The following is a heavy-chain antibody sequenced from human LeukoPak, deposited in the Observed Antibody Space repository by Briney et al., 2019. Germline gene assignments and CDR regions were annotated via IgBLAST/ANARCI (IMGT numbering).Heavy chain of an antibody. CDR1: GYSFTAYH. D-gene: IGHD3-10*01. Sequence: GASVKVSCKASGYSFTAYHMHWVRQAPGQGLEWMGWINPNSGGTNYAQKFQGRVTMTRDTSISTAYMELTRLTSDDTAVYYCARDYYYGSGGSYWFDPWGQGTLVTVSS. V-gene: IGHV1-2*02. CDR3: ARDYYYGSGGSYWFDP. J-gene: IGHJ5*02. CDR2: INPNSGGT.